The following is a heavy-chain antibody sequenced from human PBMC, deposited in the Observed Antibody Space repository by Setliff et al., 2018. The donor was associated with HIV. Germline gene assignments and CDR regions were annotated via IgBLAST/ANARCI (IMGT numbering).Heavy chain of an antibody. D-gene: IGHD1-7*01. Sequence: SETLSLTCAVYGESVSGYYWSWIRQPPGKGLEWIGEINHSGSTNYNPSLKSRVTISVDTSKSQFSLKLTSVAAADTAVYYCARDRSNWNYGKNYMDVWGKGTTVTVSS. CDR3: ARDRSNWNYGKNYMDV. CDR1: GESVSGYY. CDR2: INHSGST. V-gene: IGHV4-34*01. J-gene: IGHJ6*03.